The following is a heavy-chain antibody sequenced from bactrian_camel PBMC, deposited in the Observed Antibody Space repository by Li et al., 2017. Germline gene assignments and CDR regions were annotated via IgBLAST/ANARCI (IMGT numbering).Heavy chain of an antibody. D-gene: IGHD3*01. CDR3: VREYDIFGRYYSFGY. V-gene: IGHV3S6*01. Sequence: HVQLVESGGGSVQAGQSLRLSCTASGFTFSSHWMYWVRQAPGKGLEWVSHINRDGSDTDYADSVKGRFTISRDDAANTMYLQMDSLKPEDTAVYYCVREYDIFGRYYSFGYWGQGTQVTVS. J-gene: IGHJ6*01. CDR1: GFTFSSHW. CDR2: INRDGSDT.